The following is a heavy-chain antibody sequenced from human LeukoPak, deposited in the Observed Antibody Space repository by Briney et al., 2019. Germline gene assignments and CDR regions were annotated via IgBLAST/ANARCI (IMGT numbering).Heavy chain of an antibody. Sequence: PGRSLRLSCAASGFTFRNHGMHWVRQAPGKGPEWVAVIWYDGSNQYYADSVKGRFTISRDNSKNTLWLQMKSLRAEDTALYYCAEKTTPGIAVTGPLDSRGQGTLVTVSS. D-gene: IGHD6-19*01. CDR1: GFTFRNHG. CDR2: IWYDGSNQ. CDR3: AEKTTPGIAVTGPLDS. V-gene: IGHV3-33*06. J-gene: IGHJ4*02.